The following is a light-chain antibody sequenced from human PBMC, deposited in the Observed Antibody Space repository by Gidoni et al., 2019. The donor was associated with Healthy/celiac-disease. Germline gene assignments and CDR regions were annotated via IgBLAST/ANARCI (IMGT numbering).Light chain of an antibody. CDR2: GKN. CDR3: NSRDSSGNHRYV. Sequence: SSELTQDPALSVALGQTVRITCQGDSLRSSYASWYQQKPGQAPVLVIYGKNNRPSGIPDRFSGSSSGNTASLTITGAQAEDEADYYCNSRDSSGNHRYVFGTGTKVTVL. J-gene: IGLJ1*01. V-gene: IGLV3-19*01. CDR1: SLRSSY.